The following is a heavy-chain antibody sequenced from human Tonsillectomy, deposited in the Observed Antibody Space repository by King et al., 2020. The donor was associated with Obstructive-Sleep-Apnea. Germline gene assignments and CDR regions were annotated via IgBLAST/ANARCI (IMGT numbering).Heavy chain of an antibody. V-gene: IGHV1-2*02. D-gene: IGHD2-2*01. Sequence: VQLVESGAEVKKPGASVKVSCKASGYTFTGYYMHCVRQAPGQGLEWMGWINPNSGGTNYAQKFQGRVTMTRDTSISTAYRALSRLRSDDTAGYYCARDISAAYNNWFDPWGQGTLVTVSS. CDR2: INPNSGGT. CDR1: GYTFTGYY. CDR3: ARDISAAYNNWFDP. J-gene: IGHJ5*02.